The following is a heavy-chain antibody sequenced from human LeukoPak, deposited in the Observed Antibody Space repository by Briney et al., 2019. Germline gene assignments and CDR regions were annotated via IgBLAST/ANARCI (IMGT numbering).Heavy chain of an antibody. CDR3: AKEIYYDSSAFFDF. V-gene: IGHV3-23*01. J-gene: IGHJ4*02. CDR2: ISGSGGST. CDR1: GFTFSSYA. Sequence: PGGSLRLSCAASGFTFSSYAMSWVCQAPGKGLEWVSAISGSGGSTYYADSVKGRFTISRDNSKNTLYLQMNSLSAEDTAVYFCAKEIYYDSSAFFDFWGQGTLVTVSS. D-gene: IGHD3-22*01.